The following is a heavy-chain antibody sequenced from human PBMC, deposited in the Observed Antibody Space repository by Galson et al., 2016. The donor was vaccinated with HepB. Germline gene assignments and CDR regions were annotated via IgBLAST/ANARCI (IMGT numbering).Heavy chain of an antibody. J-gene: IGHJ6*02. V-gene: IGHV4-59*11. CDR2: IRYSGNT. D-gene: IGHD1-14*01. CDR1: GGSITGHY. Sequence: SETLSLTCTVSGGSITGHYWSWIRQPPGKGLEWIGYIRYSGNTNYNPSLTSRVPISVDTTRNQFSLRLNSVTSADTDVYFCARKGHWEEPETGHYYYGMDIWGQGTMVTVSS. CDR3: ARKGHWEEPETGHYYYGMDI.